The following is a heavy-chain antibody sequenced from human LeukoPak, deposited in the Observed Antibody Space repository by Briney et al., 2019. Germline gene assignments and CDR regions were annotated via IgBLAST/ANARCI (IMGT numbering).Heavy chain of an antibody. CDR1: GGSISSGSYY. Sequence: SETLSLTCTVSGGSISSGSYYWSWIRQPAGKGLEWIGRIYTSGSTNYNPSLKSRVTMSVDTSKNQFSLKLSSVTAADTAVYYCARGYSSGYYLSDYWGQGTLVTVSS. D-gene: IGHD3-22*01. CDR2: IYTSGST. CDR3: ARGYSSGYYLSDY. J-gene: IGHJ4*02. V-gene: IGHV4-61*02.